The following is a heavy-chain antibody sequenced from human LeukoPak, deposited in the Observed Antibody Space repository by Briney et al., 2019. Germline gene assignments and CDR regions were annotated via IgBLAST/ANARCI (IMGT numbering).Heavy chain of an antibody. Sequence: PGGSLRLSRVASGFTFNTYNMNWVRQAPGKGLEWVSSITSSSSYIYYADSVKGRLTISRDNAKSSLYLQTNSLRDEDTAVYYCARDPYSGNYGDYYYYYMDVWGKGTTVTISS. CDR1: GFTFNTYN. J-gene: IGHJ6*03. CDR2: ITSSSSYI. CDR3: ARDPYSGNYGDYYYYYMDV. V-gene: IGHV3-21*01. D-gene: IGHD1-26*01.